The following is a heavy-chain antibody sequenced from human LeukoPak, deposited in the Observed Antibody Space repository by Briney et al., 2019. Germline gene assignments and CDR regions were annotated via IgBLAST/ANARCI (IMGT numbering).Heavy chain of an antibody. CDR2: INPSGGST. CDR3: ARDQGLTGYFDY. V-gene: IGHV1-46*01. J-gene: IGHJ4*02. CDR1: GYSFTNYY. D-gene: IGHD3-9*01. Sequence: ASVKVSCTTSGYSFTNYYMHWVRQAPGQGLEWMGIINPSGGSTNYAQKFQGRVTMTRDTSTSIVYMELSSLRSEDTAVYYCARDQGLTGYFDYWGQGTLVTVSS.